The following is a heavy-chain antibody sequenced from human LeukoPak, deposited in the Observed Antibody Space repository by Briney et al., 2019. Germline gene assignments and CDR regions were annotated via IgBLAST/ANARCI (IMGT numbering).Heavy chain of an antibody. CDR3: ARCGVKGIQLWY. V-gene: IGHV4-61*01. D-gene: IGHD5-18*01. Sequence: PSETLSLTCTVSGGSVSSGSYYWSWIRQPPGKGLEWIGYIYYSGSTNYNPSLKSRVTISVDTSKNQFSLELSSVTAADTAVYYCARCGVKGIQLWYWGQGTLVTVSS. J-gene: IGHJ4*02. CDR1: GGSVSSGSYY. CDR2: IYYSGST.